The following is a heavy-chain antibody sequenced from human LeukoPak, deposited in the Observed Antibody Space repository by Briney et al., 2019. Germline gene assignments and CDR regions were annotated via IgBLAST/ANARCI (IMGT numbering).Heavy chain of an antibody. CDR3: ARAPSYCSGGNCYNPYYFDY. CDR1: GFTVSSNY. V-gene: IGHV3-53*01. CDR2: IYTSGNT. Sequence: GGSLRLSCAASGFTVSSNYMSWVRQAPGKGLQWVSVIYTSGNTYYADSVKGRFTISRDNSKNTLYLQMNRLRAEDTAVYYCARAPSYCSGGNCYNPYYFDYWGQGTLVTVSS. D-gene: IGHD2-15*01. J-gene: IGHJ4*02.